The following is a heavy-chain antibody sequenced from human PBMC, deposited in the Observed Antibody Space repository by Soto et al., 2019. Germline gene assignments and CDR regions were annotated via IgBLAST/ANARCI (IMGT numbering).Heavy chain of an antibody. J-gene: IGHJ4*02. V-gene: IGHV1-18*01. D-gene: IGHD3-10*01. CDR2: ISAYNGNT. CDR3: ARDLDGSGSYYADY. Sequence: ASVKVSCKASGYMFVTYGINWVRQAPGQGLEWMGWISAYNGNTKYAQNLQGRVTMTTDASTSTAYMEMRSLRSDDTAVYYCARDLDGSGSYYADYWGPGTLVTVSS. CDR1: GYMFVTYG.